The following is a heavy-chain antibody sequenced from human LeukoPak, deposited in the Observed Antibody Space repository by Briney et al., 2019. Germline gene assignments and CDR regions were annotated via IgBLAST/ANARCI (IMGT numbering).Heavy chain of an antibody. D-gene: IGHD3-22*01. CDR2: INPSGGST. CDR1: GYTFINYY. CDR3: ARGRTTQSYASSGFYPRDY. J-gene: IGHJ4*02. V-gene: IGHV1-46*01. Sequence: VASVKVSCKASGYTFINYYVHWVRQAPGQGLQWLGMINPSGGSTVYAQVLQGRLTMTTDMSTRTVYMELNSLTSEDTAVYYCARGRTTQSYASSGFYPRDYWGQGTLVTVSS.